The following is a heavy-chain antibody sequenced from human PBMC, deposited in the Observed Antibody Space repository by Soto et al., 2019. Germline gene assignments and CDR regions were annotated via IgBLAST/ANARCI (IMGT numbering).Heavy chain of an antibody. V-gene: IGHV4-59*01. J-gene: IGHJ4*02. D-gene: IGHD1-1*01. CDR2: IYYSVNP. CDR3: ARVTCAQRYYFDS. CDR1: GGSISGYY. Sequence: SETLSLTCTVSGGSISGYYWSWIRQPPGKGLEWIGYIYYSVNPDYNPSLKSRVSISVDTSKNQFSLKLSSVTAADTAVYYCARVTCAQRYYFDSWGQGTLVTVSS.